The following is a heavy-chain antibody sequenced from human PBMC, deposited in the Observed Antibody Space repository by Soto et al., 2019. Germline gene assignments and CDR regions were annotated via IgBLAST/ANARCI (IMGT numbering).Heavy chain of an antibody. V-gene: IGHV4-59*01. CDR3: ARDNTMVRGVTRGFDY. CDR1: GCSISSYY. Sequence: SETLSLXCTVSGCSISSYYWSWIRQPPGKGLEWIGYIYYSGSTNYNPSLKSRVTISVDTSKNQFSLKLSSVTAADTAVYYCARDNTMVRGVTRGFDYWGQGTLVTVSS. CDR2: IYYSGST. D-gene: IGHD3-10*01. J-gene: IGHJ4*02.